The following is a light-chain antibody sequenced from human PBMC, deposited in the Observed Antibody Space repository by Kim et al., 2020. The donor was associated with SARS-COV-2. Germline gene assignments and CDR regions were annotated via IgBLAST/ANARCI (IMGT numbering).Light chain of an antibody. Sequence: GQRVTISCSGRTSNIGSNAVNWYQQLPRTAPKLLIHSNNERPSGVPDRFSGSKSGTSASLAISGLQSEDEADYYCAAWDDSLNVYVFGTGTKVTVL. CDR2: SNN. CDR1: TSNIGSNA. V-gene: IGLV1-44*01. CDR3: AAWDDSLNVYV. J-gene: IGLJ1*01.